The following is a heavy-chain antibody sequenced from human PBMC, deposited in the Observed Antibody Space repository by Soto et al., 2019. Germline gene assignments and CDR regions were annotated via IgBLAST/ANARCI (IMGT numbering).Heavy chain of an antibody. Sequence: QVQLVQSGAEVQRPGASVKVSCQASGYTFTRFDMHWVRQAPGQSLEWMGVISTASGDAKFSQKFQGRVTMTRDTSASAGYMELNSLRSEDTAVYFCVVSFGWWSFLFWGQGTLVTVPS. V-gene: IGHV1-3*04. J-gene: IGHJ1*01. CDR1: GYTFTRFD. D-gene: IGHD3-9*01. CDR2: ISTASGDA. CDR3: VVSFGWWSFLF.